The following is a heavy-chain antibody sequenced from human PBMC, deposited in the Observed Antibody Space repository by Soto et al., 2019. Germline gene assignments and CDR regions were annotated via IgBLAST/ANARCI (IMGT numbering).Heavy chain of an antibody. CDR2: IYRNGNT. J-gene: IGHJ1*01. CDR3: ARGHDANDN. D-gene: IGHD5-12*01. V-gene: IGHV4-30-2*01. CDR1: GGSISSGDYS. Sequence: QLQLQESGAGLVKPSQTLSLTCAGSGGSISSGDYSWSWIRQPPGKGLEWIGYIYRNGNTYYNPSLKSRATISIDTSKNQFSLKLTSMPAADTAVYYCARGHDANDNWGQGTLVTVSS.